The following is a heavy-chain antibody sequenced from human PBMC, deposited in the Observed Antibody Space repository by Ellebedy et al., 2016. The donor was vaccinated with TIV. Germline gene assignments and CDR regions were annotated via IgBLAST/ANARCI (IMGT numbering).Heavy chain of an antibody. V-gene: IGHV1-2*04. D-gene: IGHD1-26*01. Sequence: AASVKVSCKASGYTFTGYYMHWVRQAPGQGLEWMGWINPNSGGTNYAQKFQGWVTMTRDTSISTAYMELSRLRSDDTAVYYCARVRYSGSYSGAYGFDPWGQGTLVTVSS. CDR2: INPNSGGT. J-gene: IGHJ5*02. CDR3: ARVRYSGSYSGAYGFDP. CDR1: GYTFTGYY.